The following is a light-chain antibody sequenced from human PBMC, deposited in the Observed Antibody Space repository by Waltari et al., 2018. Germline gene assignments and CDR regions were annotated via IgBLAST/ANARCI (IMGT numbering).Light chain of an antibody. CDR2: QND. CDR1: KLGAKS. CDR3: QAWDGSTGV. J-gene: IGLJ1*01. V-gene: IGLV3-1*01. Sequence: SYELTQPPSVSVSQGQTASITCSGDKLGAKSVCWYKQRPGQSPVLLIYQNDKRPSRIPERFSGSNSGNTATLTIGGTQPMDEADYYCQAWDGSTGVFGTGTKVTVL.